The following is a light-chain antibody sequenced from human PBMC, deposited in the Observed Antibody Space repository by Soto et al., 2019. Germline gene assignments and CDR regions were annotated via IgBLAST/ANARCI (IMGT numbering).Light chain of an antibody. CDR2: GAS. J-gene: IGKJ2*01. CDR1: QSVSSN. Sequence: DTVMTQSPATLSVSPGERATLSCRASQSVSSNLAWYQQKPGQTPRLLIYGASTRATGIPARFSGSGSGTEFTLTISRLQSEDFAVYYCQQYNNWPPYTFGQGTKLEIK. CDR3: QQYNNWPPYT. V-gene: IGKV3-15*01.